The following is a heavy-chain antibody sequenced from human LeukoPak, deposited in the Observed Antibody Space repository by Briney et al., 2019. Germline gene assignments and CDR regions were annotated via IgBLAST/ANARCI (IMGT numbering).Heavy chain of an antibody. CDR2: INHSGST. J-gene: IGHJ4*02. D-gene: IGHD3-3*01. V-gene: IGHV4-34*01. CDR1: GGSFSGYY. Sequence: KTSETLSLTCAVYGGSFSGYYWSWIRQPPGKGLEWIGEINHSGSTNYNPSLKSRVTISVDTSKNQFSLKLSSVTAADTAVYYCARGRHHDFWSGRYYFDYWGQGTLVTVSS. CDR3: ARGRHHDFWSGRYYFDY.